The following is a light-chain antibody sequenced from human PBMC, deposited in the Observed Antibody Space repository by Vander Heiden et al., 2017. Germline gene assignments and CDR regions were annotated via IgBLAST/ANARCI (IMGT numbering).Light chain of an antibody. CDR2: EDT. V-gene: IGLV2-8*01. CDR1: TSDVVAHNY. J-gene: IGLJ1*01. Sequence: QSALPPPPSSSGSPGHPVPVSFTATTSDVVAHNYGSWYQQHPGKAPKLMMYEDTKRPSGVPDRFSASRSGDTTSLTVSGLQAEDEADYYCSSHAGSNNYAFGTGTKVTVL. CDR3: SSHAGSNNYA.